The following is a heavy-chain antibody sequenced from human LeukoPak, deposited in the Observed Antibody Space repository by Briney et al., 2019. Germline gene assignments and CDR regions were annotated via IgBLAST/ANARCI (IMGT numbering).Heavy chain of an antibody. CDR2: ISSSSSYI. CDR3: ARTRPGTAMVIGFYDY. Sequence: GGSLRLSCAASGFTFSSYSMNWVRQAPGKGLEWVSSISSSSSYIYYADSVKGRFTISRDNAKNSLYLQMNSLRAEDTAVYYCARTRPGTAMVIGFYDYWGQGTLVTVSS. V-gene: IGHV3-21*01. D-gene: IGHD5-18*01. CDR1: GFTFSSYS. J-gene: IGHJ4*02.